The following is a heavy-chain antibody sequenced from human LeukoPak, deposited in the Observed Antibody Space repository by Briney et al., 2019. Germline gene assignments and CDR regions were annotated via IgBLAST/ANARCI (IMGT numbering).Heavy chain of an antibody. J-gene: IGHJ3*02. V-gene: IGHV3-48*02. CDR1: GFTFSSYS. Sequence: GGSLRLSCAASGFTFSSYSMNWVRQAPGKGLEWVSYISSSSGTTLYADSVKGRFTISRDNAKNSLYLQVSSLRDEDTAVYYCARDSRYAFDIWGQGTMVTVSS. CDR3: ARDSRYAFDI. CDR2: ISSSSGTT.